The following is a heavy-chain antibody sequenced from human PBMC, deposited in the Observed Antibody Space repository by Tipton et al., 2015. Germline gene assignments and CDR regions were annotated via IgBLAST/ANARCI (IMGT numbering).Heavy chain of an antibody. Sequence: SLRLSCAASGFTVSGNDMNWVRQAPGKGLEWVSLKYRGGNTYYADSVKGRFTISRDNAKNSLYLQMNSLGAEDTAVYYCARDRTLNVWGQGTTVTVSS. CDR2: KYRGGNT. CDR3: ARDRTLNV. CDR1: GFTVSGND. V-gene: IGHV3-53*01. J-gene: IGHJ6*02.